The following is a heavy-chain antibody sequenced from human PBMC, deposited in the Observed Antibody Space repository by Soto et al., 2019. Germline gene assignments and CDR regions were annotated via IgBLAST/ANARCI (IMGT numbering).Heavy chain of an antibody. CDR3: ARVGATLLGAFDI. Sequence: SVKVSCKASGGTFSSYAISWVRQAPGQGLEWMGGIIPIFGTANYAQKFQGRVTITADEFTSTAYMELSSLRSEDTAVYYCARVGATLLGAFDIWGQGTMVTVS. J-gene: IGHJ3*02. CDR1: GGTFSSYA. CDR2: IIPIFGTA. D-gene: IGHD1-26*01. V-gene: IGHV1-69*13.